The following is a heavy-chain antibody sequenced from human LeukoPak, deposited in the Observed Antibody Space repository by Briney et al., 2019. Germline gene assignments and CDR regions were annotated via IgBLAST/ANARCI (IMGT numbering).Heavy chain of an antibody. Sequence: GGSLRLSCAASGFTFSSYSMNWVRQAPGKGLEWASSISSSSSYIYYADSVRGRFIISRDNSKNTLFLHMNSLRAEDTAVYYCANDYDSSGYFAFDIWGQGTMVTVSS. J-gene: IGHJ3*02. V-gene: IGHV3-21*04. D-gene: IGHD3-22*01. CDR2: ISSSSSYI. CDR3: ANDYDSSGYFAFDI. CDR1: GFTFSSYS.